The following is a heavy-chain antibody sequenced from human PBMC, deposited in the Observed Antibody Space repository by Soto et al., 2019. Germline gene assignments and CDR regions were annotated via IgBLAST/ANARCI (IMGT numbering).Heavy chain of an antibody. CDR1: GXTFGDYA. V-gene: IGHV3-49*03. D-gene: IGHD3-10*01. J-gene: IGHJ4*02. Sequence: GSLRLACTASGXTFGDYAMSWFRQAPGKGLELVGFIRSKACGGTTEYAASVKGIFTISRDDSKSIDYLQMNSLKTEDTAVYYCTRGALWFGELFPSDDYWGQGTLGTVSS. CDR2: IRSKACGGTT. CDR3: TRGALWFGELFPSDDY.